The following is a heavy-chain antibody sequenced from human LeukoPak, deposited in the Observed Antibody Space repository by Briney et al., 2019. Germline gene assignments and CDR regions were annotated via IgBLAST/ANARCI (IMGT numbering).Heavy chain of an antibody. CDR3: ARLGTTGTNWYFDL. Sequence: SGPTLLNPTQTLTLTCTFSGFSLSTSGVGVGWIRQPPGKGLEWIGSIYYSGSTYYNPSLKSRLTISVDTSKNQFSLKLSSVTAADTAVYYCARLGTTGTNWYFDLWGRGTLVTVSS. J-gene: IGHJ2*01. CDR1: GFSLSTSGVG. CDR2: IYYSGST. D-gene: IGHD1-1*01. V-gene: IGHV4-39*01.